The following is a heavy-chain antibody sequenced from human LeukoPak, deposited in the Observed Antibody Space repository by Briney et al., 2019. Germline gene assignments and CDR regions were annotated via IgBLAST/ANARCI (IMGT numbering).Heavy chain of an antibody. J-gene: IGHJ6*02. CDR2: ISSDGSST. V-gene: IGHV3-74*01. CDR1: GFTFSNYW. Sequence: PGGSLRLSCAASGFTFSNYWMHWVRQAPGKGLVWVSRISSDGSSTSYADSVKGRFTISRDNAENTLYLQMNSLRAEDTAVYYCARRTTVVGGPKGMDVWGQGTTVTVSS. CDR3: ARRTTVVGGPKGMDV. D-gene: IGHD4-11*01.